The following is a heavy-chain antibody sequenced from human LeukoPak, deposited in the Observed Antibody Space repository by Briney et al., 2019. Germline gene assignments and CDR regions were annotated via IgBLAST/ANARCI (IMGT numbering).Heavy chain of an antibody. D-gene: IGHD3-3*01. CDR1: GGSISSYY. CDR2: IYYSGST. J-gene: IGHJ6*02. CDR3: ARGDITIFGGYGMDV. V-gene: IGHV4-59*01. Sequence: SETLSLTCTVSGGSISSYYWSWIRQPPGKGLEWIGYIYYSGSTNYNPSLKSRVTTSVDTSKNQFSLKLSSVTAADTAVYYCARGDITIFGGYGMDVWGQGTTVTVSS.